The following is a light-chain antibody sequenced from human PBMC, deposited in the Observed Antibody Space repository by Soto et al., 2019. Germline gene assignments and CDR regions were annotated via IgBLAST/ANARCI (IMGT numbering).Light chain of an antibody. CDR2: GNN. CDR3: QSYDRSLSGYV. Sequence: QSVLTQPPSVSGAPGQRVTISCTGNSSNIGADYGVHWYQQFPGMAPKLLIFGNNNRPSGVPERFSGSKSGTSASLAITGLQAEDEADYYCQSYDRSLSGYVFGSGTKVTVL. J-gene: IGLJ1*01. CDR1: SSNIGADYG. V-gene: IGLV1-40*01.